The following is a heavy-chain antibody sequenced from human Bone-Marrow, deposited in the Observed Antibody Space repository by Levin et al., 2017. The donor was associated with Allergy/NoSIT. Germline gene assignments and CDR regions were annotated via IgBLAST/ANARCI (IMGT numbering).Heavy chain of an antibody. CDR3: GRGSLQFPAPPDL. CDR2: TVPSLGST. V-gene: IGHV1-69*04. Sequence: RASVKVSCKASGGNFRNLVVTWVRQAPGQGLEWVGRTVPSLGSTNFAQRFQDRLKLTTDRSTTTAYMDMSRLTSEDTAVDYCGRGSLQFPAPPDLWGQGTLVVVSS. CDR1: GGNFRNLV. J-gene: IGHJ4*02. D-gene: IGHD3-3*01.